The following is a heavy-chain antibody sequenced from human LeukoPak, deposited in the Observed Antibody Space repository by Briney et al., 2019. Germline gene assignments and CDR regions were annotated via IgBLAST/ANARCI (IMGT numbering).Heavy chain of an antibody. CDR3: AKERDYDILTGYLEY. V-gene: IGHV3-21*04. CDR1: GFTFSSYS. CDR2: ISSSSSYI. Sequence: GGSLRLSCAASGFTFSSYSMNWVRQAPGKGLEWVSSISSSSSYIYYADSVKGRFTISRDNSKNTLYLQMNSLRAEDTAVYYCAKERDYDILTGYLEYWGQGTLVTVSS. J-gene: IGHJ4*02. D-gene: IGHD3-9*01.